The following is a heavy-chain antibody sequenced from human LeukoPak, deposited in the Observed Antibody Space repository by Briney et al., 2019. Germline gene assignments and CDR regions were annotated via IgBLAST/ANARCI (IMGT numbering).Heavy chain of an antibody. CDR3: ARPSGELFPEYYFDY. V-gene: IGHV1-3*01. J-gene: IGHJ4*02. D-gene: IGHD3-10*01. Sequence: ASVKVSCKVSRYTFTSYAMHWVRQAPGQRLEWMGWINAGNGNTKYSQKFQGRVTITRDTSASTAYMELSSLRSEDTAVYYCARPSGELFPEYYFDYWGQGTLVTVSS. CDR2: INAGNGNT. CDR1: RYTFTSYA.